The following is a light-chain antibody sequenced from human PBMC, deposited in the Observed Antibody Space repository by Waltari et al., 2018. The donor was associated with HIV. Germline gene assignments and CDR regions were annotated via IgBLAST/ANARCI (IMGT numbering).Light chain of an antibody. CDR3: MQALQTPNT. V-gene: IGKV2-28*01. CDR1: QRLLHTNGSNY. Sequence: DFVMSQSPLSLLVISREPTSISCCSTQRLLHTNGSNYLHWFLQKPGQCLQILVYLGSSRASGVTDRCSGGGTGTEFTLKISRVEDEDVEVYYCMQALQTPNTFGQGTKLEIK. CDR2: LGS. J-gene: IGKJ2*01.